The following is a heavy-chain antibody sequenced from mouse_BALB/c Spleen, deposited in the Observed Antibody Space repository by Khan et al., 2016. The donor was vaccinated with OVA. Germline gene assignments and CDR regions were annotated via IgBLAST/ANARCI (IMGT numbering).Heavy chain of an antibody. CDR2: IYPSDSYT. J-gene: IGHJ3*01. Sequence: QVQLQQSGTELVRPGASVKLSCKASGYTFTNYWINWVKQRPGQGLEWIGNIYPSDSYTNYHQKFNDKATLTVDKSSSTAYMQLSSPTSEGTAIYCCTRGAVDWSSFAYWGQGTLVTVSA. CDR1: GYTFTNYW. V-gene: IGHV1S126*01. CDR3: TRGAVDWSSFAY.